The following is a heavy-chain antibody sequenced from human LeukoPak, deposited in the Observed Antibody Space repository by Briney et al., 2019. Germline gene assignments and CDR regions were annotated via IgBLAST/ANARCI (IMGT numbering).Heavy chain of an antibody. CDR1: GFTFSSYS. Sequence: GRSLRLSCAASGFTFSSYSMNWVRQAPGGGLEWVSSISSSSSYIYYADSGKGRFTISRDNAKDSLYLQMNSLRAEDTAVYYCAGEVRWELLYDYYYMDVWGKGTTVTVSS. CDR2: ISSSSSYI. J-gene: IGHJ6*03. V-gene: IGHV3-21*01. CDR3: AGEVRWELLYDYYYMDV. D-gene: IGHD1-26*01.